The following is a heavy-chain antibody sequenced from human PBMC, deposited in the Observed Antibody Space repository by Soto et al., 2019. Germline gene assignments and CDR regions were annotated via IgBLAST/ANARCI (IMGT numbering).Heavy chain of an antibody. Sequence: PSETLSRTCAVAGSSITSGYHWAWIRHPPRTGLEWIGTISHSGTTYYNPSLKSRVTISIDTSKNQLSLKVTSVTAADTALYYCTRVYCSTTGCFINGMDFWGQGTMVTVSS. V-gene: IGHV4-38-2*01. J-gene: IGHJ6*02. CDR2: ISHSGTT. D-gene: IGHD2-2*01. CDR3: TRVYCSTTGCFINGMDF. CDR1: GSSITSGYH.